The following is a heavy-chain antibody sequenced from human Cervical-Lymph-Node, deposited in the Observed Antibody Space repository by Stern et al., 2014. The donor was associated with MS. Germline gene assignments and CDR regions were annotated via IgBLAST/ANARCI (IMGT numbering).Heavy chain of an antibody. V-gene: IGHV3-74*02. CDR3: ARGYCSGGSCYLLGY. D-gene: IGHD2-15*01. CDR2: LSSDGTTT. CDR1: GFTFSSYW. Sequence: EVQLVESGGGLVPPGGSLRLSCATSGFTFSSYWLHWVRQAPGQGLEWVSRLSSDGTTTVYADSVKGRFTISRDNAKNTVYLQMNSLTADDTALYYCARGYCSGGSCYLLGYWGQGTLVTVSS. J-gene: IGHJ4*02.